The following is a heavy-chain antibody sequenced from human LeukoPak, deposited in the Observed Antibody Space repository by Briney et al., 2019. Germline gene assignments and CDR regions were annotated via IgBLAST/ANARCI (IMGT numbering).Heavy chain of an antibody. V-gene: IGHV3-7*01. CDR2: IKQDGSEK. CDR1: GFTFSSYG. CDR3: ARDRYSSTSCSDY. D-gene: IGHD2-2*01. Sequence: PGGSLRLSCAASGFTFSSYGMHWVRQAPGKGLEWVANIKQDGSEKYYVDSLKGRFTISRDNAKNSLYLQMNSLRAEDTAVYYCARDRYSSTSCSDYWGQGTLVTVSS. J-gene: IGHJ4*02.